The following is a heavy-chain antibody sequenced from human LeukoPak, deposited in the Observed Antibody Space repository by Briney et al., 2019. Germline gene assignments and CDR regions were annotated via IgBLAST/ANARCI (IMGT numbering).Heavy chain of an antibody. J-gene: IGHJ6*03. Sequence: GGSLRLSCAASGFTFRAYAMHWVRQAPGKGLEWVAFIRFDGTKRYYGNSVRGRFTISRDTSKNMMYLQMNGLRAEDTAVYYCAKGDYGDYDEPHYYFYYMEVWGKGTTVTVSS. D-gene: IGHD4-17*01. V-gene: IGHV3-30*02. CDR2: IRFDGTKR. CDR3: AKGDYGDYDEPHYYFYYMEV. CDR1: GFTFRAYA.